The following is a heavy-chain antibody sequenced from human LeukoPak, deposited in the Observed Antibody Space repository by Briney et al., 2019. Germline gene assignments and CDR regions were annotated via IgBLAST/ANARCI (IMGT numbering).Heavy chain of an antibody. V-gene: IGHV5-51*01. CDR2: IYPDDSDT. CDR1: GYSFTSYW. Sequence: LGESLKISCKGSGYSFTSYWIGWVRQMPGKGLEWMGIIYPDDSDTRYSPSFEGQVIISVDKSISTAYLQWSSLKASDTATYYCARHGHCTNGVCYSNYYYYMDVWGKGTTVTVSS. CDR3: ARHGHCTNGVCYSNYYYYMDV. J-gene: IGHJ6*03. D-gene: IGHD2-8*01.